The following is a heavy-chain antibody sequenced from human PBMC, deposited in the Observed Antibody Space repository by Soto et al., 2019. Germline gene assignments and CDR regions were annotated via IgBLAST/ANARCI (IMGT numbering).Heavy chain of an antibody. D-gene: IGHD2-8*01. Sequence: EVQLLESGGGLVQPGGSLRLSCAASGFTFNRHAMTWVRQAPGKWLEWVSGLSDRGGSIYYADSVKGRFTSSRDNSMNTLYLQMNTLVAEDTDVYDCAKVSSAWYAGFFDRWGQGTLGSVSS. J-gene: IGHJ4*02. CDR1: GFTFNRHA. CDR3: AKVSSAWYAGFFDR. V-gene: IGHV3-23*01. CDR2: LSDRGGSI.